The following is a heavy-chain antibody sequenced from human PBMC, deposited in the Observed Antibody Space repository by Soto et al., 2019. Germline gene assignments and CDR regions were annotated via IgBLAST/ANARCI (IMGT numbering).Heavy chain of an antibody. D-gene: IGHD2-21*01. V-gene: IGHV4-59*12. CDR1: GGSISSYY. Sequence: SETLSLTCTVSGGSISSYYWSWIRQPPGKGLEWXGYXXYXXSXXXXXSXXXRVTISVDTSKNQFSLKLSYVTAADTAVYYCVRAPLDYYSADYFDNWGQGTLVTVSS. J-gene: IGHJ4*02. CDR3: VRAPLDYYSADYFDN. CDR2: XXYXXSX.